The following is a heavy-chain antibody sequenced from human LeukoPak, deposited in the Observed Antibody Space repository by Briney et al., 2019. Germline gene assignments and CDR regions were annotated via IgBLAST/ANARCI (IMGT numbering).Heavy chain of an antibody. J-gene: IGHJ4*02. Sequence: ASVKVSCKVSGYTLTELSMHWVRQAPGKGLEWMGGFDPEDGETIYAQKFQGRVTMTEDTSTDTAYMELSSLRSEDTAVYYCATGVLTGYYKGIDYWGQGTLVTVSS. CDR2: FDPEDGET. CDR3: ATGVLTGYYKGIDY. D-gene: IGHD3-9*01. CDR1: GYTLTELS. V-gene: IGHV1-24*01.